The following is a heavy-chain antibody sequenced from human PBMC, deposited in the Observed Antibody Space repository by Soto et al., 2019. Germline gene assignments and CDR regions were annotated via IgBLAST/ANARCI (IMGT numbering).Heavy chain of an antibody. D-gene: IGHD6-19*01. CDR1: GGSISSGGYY. CDR2: IYYSGST. J-gene: IGHJ3*02. V-gene: IGHV4-31*03. CDR3: ARGGQWLVLAFDI. Sequence: SETLSLTCTVSGGSISSGGYYWSWIRQHPGKGLEWIGYIYYSGSTYYNPSLKSRVTISVDTSKNQFSLKLSSVTAADTAVYYCARGGQWLVLAFDIWGQGTMVTVSS.